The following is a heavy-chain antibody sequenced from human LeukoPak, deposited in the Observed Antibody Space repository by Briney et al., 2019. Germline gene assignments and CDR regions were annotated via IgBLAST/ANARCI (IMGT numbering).Heavy chain of an antibody. V-gene: IGHV4-59*08. CDR1: GGSISNYY. CDR2: IYYSEST. Sequence: SETLSLTCTVSGGSISNYYWSWIRQPPGKGLEWMGYIYYSESTNYNPSLKSRVTISVDTSKNQFSLKLRSVTAADTAVYYCARLSVGGRGDFDYWGKVALVTV. CDR3: ARLSVGGRGDFDY. D-gene: IGHD1-26*01. J-gene: IGHJ4*02.